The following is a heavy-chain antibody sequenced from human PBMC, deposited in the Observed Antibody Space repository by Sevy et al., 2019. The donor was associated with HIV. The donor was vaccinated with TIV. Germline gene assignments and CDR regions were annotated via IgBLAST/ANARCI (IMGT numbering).Heavy chain of an antibody. J-gene: IGHJ5*02. CDR1: GGSISSGGHS. D-gene: IGHD4-17*01. CDR2: IYHSGST. V-gene: IGHV4-30-2*01. CDR3: ARGTTVTSNWFDP. Sequence: SETLSLTCAVSGGSISSGGHSWSWIRQPPGKGLEWIGYIYHSGSTYYNPSLKSRVTISVDRSKNQFSLKLSSVTAADTAVYYCARGTTVTSNWFDPWGQGTLVTVSS.